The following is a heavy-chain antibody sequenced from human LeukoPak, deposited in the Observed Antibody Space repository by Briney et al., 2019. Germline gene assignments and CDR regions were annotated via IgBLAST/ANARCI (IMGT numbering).Heavy chain of an antibody. D-gene: IGHD3-3*01. CDR3: ARASITIFGGAFDI. CDR1: GGSISSSIW. Sequence: PSGTLSLTCAVSGGSISSSIWWTWVRQPPGKGLQWIGEIYRTGNTNYNPSLKSRVTISIDKSKNQFSLKLSSVSAADTAVYYCARASITIFGGAFDIWGQGTMVTVSS. V-gene: IGHV4-4*02. J-gene: IGHJ3*02. CDR2: IYRTGNT.